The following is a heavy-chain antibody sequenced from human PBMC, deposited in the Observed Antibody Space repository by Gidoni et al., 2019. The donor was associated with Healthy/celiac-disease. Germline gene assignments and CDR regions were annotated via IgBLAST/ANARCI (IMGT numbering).Heavy chain of an antibody. D-gene: IGHD2-15*01. V-gene: IGHV3-15*01. Sequence: EVQLVESGGGLVKPGGSLRLSCAASGFTFSNAWMRWVRQAPGKGLEWVGRIKSKTDGGTTDYAAPVKGRFTISRDDSKNTLYLQMNSLKTEDTAVYYCTTDRSGYCSGGSCYLGGMDVWGQGTTVTVSS. J-gene: IGHJ6*02. CDR3: TTDRSGYCSGGSCYLGGMDV. CDR2: IKSKTDGGTT. CDR1: GFTFSNAW.